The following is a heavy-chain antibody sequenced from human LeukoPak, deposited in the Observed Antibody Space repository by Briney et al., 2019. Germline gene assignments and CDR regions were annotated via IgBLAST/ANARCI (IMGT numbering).Heavy chain of an antibody. Sequence: SETLSLTCTVSGGSISSYYWSWIRQPPGKGLEWIGYIYYRGSTNYNPSLKSRVTISVDTSKNQFSLKLSSVTAADTAVYYCASSMVRGVTLRSWGQGTLVTVSS. D-gene: IGHD3-10*01. CDR3: ASSMVRGVTLRS. V-gene: IGHV4-59*08. CDR1: GGSISSYY. CDR2: IYYRGST. J-gene: IGHJ4*02.